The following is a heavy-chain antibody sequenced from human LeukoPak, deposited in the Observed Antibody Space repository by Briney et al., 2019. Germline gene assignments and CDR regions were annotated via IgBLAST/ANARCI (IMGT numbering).Heavy chain of an antibody. CDR2: ISSSGSTI. Sequence: PGGSLRLSCAASGFTFSVYYMSWIRQAPGKGLEWVSYISSSGSTIYYADSVKGRFTISRDNAKNSLYLQMNSLRAEDTAVYYCARLGNYYYYYGMDVWGQGTTVTVSS. CDR1: GFTFSVYY. J-gene: IGHJ6*02. V-gene: IGHV3-11*01. D-gene: IGHD7-27*01. CDR3: ARLGNYYYYYGMDV.